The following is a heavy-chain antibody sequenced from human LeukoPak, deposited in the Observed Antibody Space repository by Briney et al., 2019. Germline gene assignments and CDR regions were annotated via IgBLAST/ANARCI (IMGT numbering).Heavy chain of an antibody. Sequence: ASVKVSCKASGFTFSSYDINWVRQATGQGLEWMGWMNPDSGNTGYVQKFQGRVTMTRNTSTSTAYMELSSLRSEDTAVYYCARDLVPYYYYGMDVWGQGTTVTVSS. CDR2: MNPDSGNT. CDR1: GFTFSSYD. V-gene: IGHV1-8*01. D-gene: IGHD2-8*02. CDR3: ARDLVPYYYYGMDV. J-gene: IGHJ6*02.